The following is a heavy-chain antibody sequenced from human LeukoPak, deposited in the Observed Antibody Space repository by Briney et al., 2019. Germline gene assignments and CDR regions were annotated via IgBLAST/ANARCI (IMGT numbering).Heavy chain of an antibody. V-gene: IGHV1-69*06. CDR3: ARQVRHTFTSYHDILTRRGPNWYFDL. Sequence: SVKVSCKASGYTFTSYDINWVRQATGQGLEWMGGIIPIFGTANYAQKFQGRVTITADKSTSTAYMELSSLRSEDTAVYYCARQVRHTFTSYHDILTRRGPNWYFDLWGRGTLVTVSS. CDR1: GYTFTSYD. CDR2: IIPIFGTA. J-gene: IGHJ2*01. D-gene: IGHD3-9*01.